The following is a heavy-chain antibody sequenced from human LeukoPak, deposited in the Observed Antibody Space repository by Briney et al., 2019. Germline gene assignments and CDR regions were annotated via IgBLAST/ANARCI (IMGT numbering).Heavy chain of an antibody. Sequence: GRSLRLSCAASGFTFSSYAMHWVRQAPGKGLEWVAVISYDGSNKYYADSVKGRFTISRDNSKNTLYLQMNSLRAEDTAVYYCARSITMIVSYWGQGTLVTVSS. V-gene: IGHV3-30*04. CDR1: GFTFSSYA. J-gene: IGHJ4*02. CDR2: ISYDGSNK. D-gene: IGHD3-22*01. CDR3: ARSITMIVSY.